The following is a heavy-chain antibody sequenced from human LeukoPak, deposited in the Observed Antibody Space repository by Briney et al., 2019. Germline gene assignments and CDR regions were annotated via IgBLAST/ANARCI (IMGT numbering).Heavy chain of an antibody. CDR1: GYTFTSYY. CDR3: ARAVGDFWSGYYYYFDY. Sequence: ASVKVSCKASGYTFTSYYMHWVRQAPGQGLEWMGIINPSGGSTSYAQKFQGRVTMTRDTSTSTVYMELRSLRSDDTAVYYCARAVGDFWSGYYYYFDYWGQGTLVTVSS. CDR2: INPSGGST. J-gene: IGHJ4*02. D-gene: IGHD3-3*01. V-gene: IGHV1-46*01.